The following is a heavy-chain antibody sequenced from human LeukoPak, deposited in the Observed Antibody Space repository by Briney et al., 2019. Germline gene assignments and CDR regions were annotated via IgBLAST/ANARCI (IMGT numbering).Heavy chain of an antibody. Sequence: SETLSLTCTVSGGSISSSTYYWGWIRQPPGKGLEWIGSIYYSGSTYYNPSLKSRVTISVDTSKNQYSLKLSSVTAADTAVYYCARHKWELRTDWFDPWGQGTLVTVSS. CDR3: ARHKWELRTDWFDP. D-gene: IGHD1-26*01. V-gene: IGHV4-39*01. CDR2: IYYSGST. CDR1: GGSISSSTYY. J-gene: IGHJ5*02.